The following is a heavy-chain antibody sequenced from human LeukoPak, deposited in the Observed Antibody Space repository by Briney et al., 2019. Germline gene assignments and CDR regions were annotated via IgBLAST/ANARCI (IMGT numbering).Heavy chain of an antibody. CDR2: IKQDGGEK. J-gene: IGHJ5*02. Sequence: GGSLRLSCAASGFTFTTYWMTWVRQAPGRGLEWVANIKQDGGEKYYVDSVKGRFTVSRDNDKNSLYLEMSSVRAEDTAVYYCARINAQSHNFWSGYPHGWFDPWGQGTLVTVSS. CDR1: GFTFTTYW. D-gene: IGHD3-3*01. CDR3: ARINAQSHNFWSGYPHGWFDP. V-gene: IGHV3-7*01.